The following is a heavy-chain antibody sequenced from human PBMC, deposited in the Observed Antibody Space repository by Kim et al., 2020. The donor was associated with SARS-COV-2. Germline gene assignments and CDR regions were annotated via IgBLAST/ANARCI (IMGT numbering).Heavy chain of an antibody. CDR2: T. Sequence: TTYHPSRKGRVTISIDTSKNQFSLKLSSVTAADTAVYYCARDFNSSGWYGYWGQGTLVTVSS. D-gene: IGHD6-19*01. CDR3: ARDFNSSGWYGY. V-gene: IGHV4-59*01. J-gene: IGHJ4*02.